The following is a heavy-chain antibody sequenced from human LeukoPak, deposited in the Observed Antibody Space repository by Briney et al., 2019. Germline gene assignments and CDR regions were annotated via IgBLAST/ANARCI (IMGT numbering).Heavy chain of an antibody. V-gene: IGHV7-4-1*02. CDR2: LNTNTGNP. D-gene: IGHD3-9*01. CDR1: GYSFTSHA. J-gene: IGHJ6*02. Sequence: ASVKVSCKASGYSFTSHALNWLRQASGQGPEWMGWLNTNTGNPTYAQGFTGRFVFSLDTSVSTAYLQISSLKAEDTAVYYCARTFDDYYGMDVWGQGTTVTVSS. CDR3: ARTFDDYYGMDV.